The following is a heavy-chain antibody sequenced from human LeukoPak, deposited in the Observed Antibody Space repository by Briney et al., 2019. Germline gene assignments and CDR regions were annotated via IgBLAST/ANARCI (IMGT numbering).Heavy chain of an antibody. Sequence: PSETLSLTCAVYGGSFSGYYWSWIPKPPGKGLEWIGEINHSGSTNYNPSLKSRVTISVDTSKNQFSLKLSSVTAADTAVYYCARVPNWNYWGLLYYFDYWGQGTLVTVSS. CDR2: INHSGST. CDR1: GGSFSGYY. V-gene: IGHV4-34*01. CDR3: ARVPNWNYWGLLYYFDY. J-gene: IGHJ4*02. D-gene: IGHD1-7*01.